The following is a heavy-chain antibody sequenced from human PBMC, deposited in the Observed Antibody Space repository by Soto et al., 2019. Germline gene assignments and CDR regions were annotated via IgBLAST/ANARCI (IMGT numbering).Heavy chain of an antibody. CDR1: GFTFSSYA. Sequence: LRLSCAASGFTFSSYAMHWVRQAPGKGLEWVAVISYDGSNKYYTDSVKGRFTISRDNSKNTLYLQMNSLRAEDTAVYYCARDLRLRWYSISDYWGQGTLVTVSS. CDR2: ISYDGSNK. D-gene: IGHD4-17*01. CDR3: ARDLRLRWYSISDY. V-gene: IGHV3-30-3*01. J-gene: IGHJ4*02.